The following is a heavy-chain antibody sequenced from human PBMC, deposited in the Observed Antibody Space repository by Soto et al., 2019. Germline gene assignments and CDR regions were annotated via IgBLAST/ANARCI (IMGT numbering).Heavy chain of an antibody. CDR3: ARGGYSYVTDFDY. V-gene: IGHV1-2*02. CDR2: INPNSGGT. J-gene: IGHJ4*02. Sequence: VASVKVSCKASGYTFTGYYMHWVRQAPGQGLEWMGWINPNSGGTNYAQKFQGRVTMTRDTSISTAYMELSRLRSDDTAVYYCARGGYSYVTDFDYWGQGTLVTVSS. D-gene: IGHD5-18*01. CDR1: GYTFTGYY.